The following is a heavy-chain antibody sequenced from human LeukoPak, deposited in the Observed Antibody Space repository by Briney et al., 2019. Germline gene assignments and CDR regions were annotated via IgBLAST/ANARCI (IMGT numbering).Heavy chain of an antibody. CDR3: ARVSTPPGGSSWYWFDP. D-gene: IGHD6-13*01. Sequence: SVEVSCKASGCTFTNYPIGWVRQAPGQGLEWMGWINPYTGNTDYVQKLQGRVTLTTDASTNTAYMALRSLRSADTAASYCARVSTPPGGSSWYWFDPWGQGTLVTVSS. V-gene: IGHV1-18*01. CDR1: GCTFTNYP. CDR2: INPYTGNT. J-gene: IGHJ5*02.